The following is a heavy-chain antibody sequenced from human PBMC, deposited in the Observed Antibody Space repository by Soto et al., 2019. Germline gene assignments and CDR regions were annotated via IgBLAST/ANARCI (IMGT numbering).Heavy chain of an antibody. CDR3: AIEKRDYDSSGYYYYYYYGMDV. V-gene: IGHV4-39*07. D-gene: IGHD3-22*01. CDR1: GGSISSSSYY. CDR2: IYYSGST. J-gene: IGHJ6*02. Sequence: SETLSLTCTVSGGSISSSSYYWGWIRQPPGKGLEWIGSIYYSGSTYYNPSLKRRVTISVDTSKNQFSLMLSSVTAADPAVYYCAIEKRDYDSSGYYYYYYYGMDVWGQGTTVTVSS.